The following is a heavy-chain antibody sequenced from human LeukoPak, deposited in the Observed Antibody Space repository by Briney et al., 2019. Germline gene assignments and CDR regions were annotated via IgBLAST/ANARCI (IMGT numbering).Heavy chain of an antibody. CDR1: GDSIRSRSYY. V-gene: IGHV4-39*07. J-gene: IGHJ6*03. Sequence: PSETLSLTCTVSGDSIRSRSYYWSWIRQPPGKGLEWIGEINHSGSTNYNPSLKSRVTISVDTSKNQFSLKLSSVTAADTAVYYCARVSPTSRVTTRYYYYMDVWGKGTTVTISS. CDR3: ARVSPTSRVTTRYYYYMDV. CDR2: INHSGST. D-gene: IGHD4-17*01.